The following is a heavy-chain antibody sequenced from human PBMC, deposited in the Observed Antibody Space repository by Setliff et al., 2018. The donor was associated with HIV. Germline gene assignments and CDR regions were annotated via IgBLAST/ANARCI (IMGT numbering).Heavy chain of an antibody. V-gene: IGHV1-8*02. CDR3: ASGKGVGGVVITDGLDV. CDR2: MNPNSSVT. CDR1: GHTFSNSD. Sequence: ASVKVSCKPSGHTFSNSDIHWVRRATGQGLEWMGWMNPNSSVTGYALKFHDRVTMTRDTSISTAYLELRTLTSEDTAVYYCASGKGVGGVVITDGLDVWGKGTTVT. J-gene: IGHJ6*03. D-gene: IGHD3-10*01.